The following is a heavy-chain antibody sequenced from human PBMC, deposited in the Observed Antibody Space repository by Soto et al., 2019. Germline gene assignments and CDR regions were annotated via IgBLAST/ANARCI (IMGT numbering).Heavy chain of an antibody. D-gene: IGHD3-3*02. CDR3: AGPSKVISIDDAFDR. V-gene: IGHV1-69*02. J-gene: IGHJ3*02. CDR2: IVPILDKT. CDR1: GAIFSAYT. Sequence: QVQLVQSGAEVKKPGSSVKVSCKASGAIFSAYTITWVRQAPGQGLEWMGRIVPILDKTNYAQKFQGRVTITAEKSTSTSYMQLSSLTSDDTAVYYCAGPSKVISIDDAFDRWGQGTMVTVSS.